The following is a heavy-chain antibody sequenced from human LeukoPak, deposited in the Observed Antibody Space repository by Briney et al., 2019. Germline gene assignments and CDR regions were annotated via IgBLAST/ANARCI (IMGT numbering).Heavy chain of an antibody. CDR3: ARVLYNWNDCLDY. CDR1: GFTFSSYW. Sequence: GGSLTLSCAASGFTFSSYWMHWVRQAPGKGLVWVSRIDSGGSTTSYADSVKGRFAISRDNAKNTLYLQMNSLRAEDTAVYYCARVLYNWNDCLDYWGQGTLVTVSS. J-gene: IGHJ4*02. CDR2: IDSGGSTT. V-gene: IGHV3-74*01. D-gene: IGHD1-20*01.